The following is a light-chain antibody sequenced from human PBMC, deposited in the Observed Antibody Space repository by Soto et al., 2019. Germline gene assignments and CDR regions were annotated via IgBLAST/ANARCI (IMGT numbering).Light chain of an antibody. CDR2: TLS. CDR1: QSLLDRDDGNTY. CDR3: MQRIGFPLT. J-gene: IGKJ4*01. V-gene: IGKV2-40*01. Sequence: DIVMTQTPLSLPVTPGEPASISCRSSQSLLDRDDGNTYLDWYLQKPGQSPQLLIYTLSYLASGVPVRFSGSGSGTDFTLKISRVEAEDVGVYYCMQRIGFPLTFGGGTKVEIK.